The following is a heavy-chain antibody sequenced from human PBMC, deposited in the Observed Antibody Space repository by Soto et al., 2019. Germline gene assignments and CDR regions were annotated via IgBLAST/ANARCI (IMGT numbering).Heavy chain of an antibody. V-gene: IGHV1-8*01. CDR2: MNPNSGNT. D-gene: IGHD3-22*01. CDR3: ARVGRRYYDSSGPLRD. J-gene: IGHJ4*02. CDR1: GYTFTSYD. Sequence: ASVKVSCKASGYTFTSYDINWVRQATGQGLEWMGWMNPNSGNTGYAQKFQGRVTMTRNTSISTAYMELSSLRSEDTAVYYCARVGRRYYDSSGPLRDWGQGTLVTVSS.